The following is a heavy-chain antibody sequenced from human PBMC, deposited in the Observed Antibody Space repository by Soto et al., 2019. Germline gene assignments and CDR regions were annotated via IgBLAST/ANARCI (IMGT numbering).Heavy chain of an antibody. CDR2: INSDGSST. Sequence: GGSLRLSCAASGFTFSSYWMHWVRQAPGKGLVWVSRINSDGSSTSYADSVKGRFTISRDNAKNTLYLQMNSLRAEDTAVYYCARDPVTIFGVVTFEDNNWFDPWGQGTLVTVSS. J-gene: IGHJ5*02. D-gene: IGHD3-3*01. CDR1: GFTFSSYW. CDR3: ARDPVTIFGVVTFEDNNWFDP. V-gene: IGHV3-74*01.